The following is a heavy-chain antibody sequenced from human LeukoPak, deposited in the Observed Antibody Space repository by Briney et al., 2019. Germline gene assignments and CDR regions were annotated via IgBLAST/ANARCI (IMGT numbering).Heavy chain of an antibody. V-gene: IGHV4-34*01. CDR1: GGSFSGYY. CDR2: INHSGST. CDR3: ARKAGIGEIVATTWSNWFDP. Sequence: PSETLSLTCAVYGGSFSGYYWSWIRQPPGKGLEWIGEINHSGSTNYNPSLKSRVTISVDTSKNQFSLKLSSVTAADTAVYYCARKAGIGEIVATTWSNWFDPWGQGTLVTVSS. J-gene: IGHJ5*02. D-gene: IGHD5-12*01.